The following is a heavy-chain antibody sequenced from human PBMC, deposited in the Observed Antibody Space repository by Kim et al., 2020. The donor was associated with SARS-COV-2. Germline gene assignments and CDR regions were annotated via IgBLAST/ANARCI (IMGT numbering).Heavy chain of an antibody. Sequence: GGSRRLSCAASGFTFSDYYMSWIRQAPGKGLEWVSYISSSSYTNYADSVKGRFTISRDNAKNSLYLQMNSLRAEDTAVYYCARMGYGSGAFDYWGQGTLVTVSS. V-gene: IGHV3-11*03. CDR2: ISSSSYT. J-gene: IGHJ4*02. D-gene: IGHD3-10*01. CDR3: ARMGYGSGAFDY. CDR1: GFTFSDYY.